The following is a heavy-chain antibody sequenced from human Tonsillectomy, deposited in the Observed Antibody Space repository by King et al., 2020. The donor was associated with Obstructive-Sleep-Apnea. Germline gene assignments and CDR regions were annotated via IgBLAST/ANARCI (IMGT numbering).Heavy chain of an antibody. J-gene: IGHJ4*02. Sequence: VQLVESGGGVVQPGRSLRLSCAASGFTFSSYAMHWVRQSPGKGLEWVAVISSDGSNKYYADSVKGRFTISRDNSKNTLYLQMNSLRAEDTAVYYCARDRLVGTLVPGGYWGQGTLVTASS. CDR3: ARDRLVGTLVPGGY. CDR2: ISSDGSNK. D-gene: IGHD6-19*01. CDR1: GFTFSSYA. V-gene: IGHV3-30*04.